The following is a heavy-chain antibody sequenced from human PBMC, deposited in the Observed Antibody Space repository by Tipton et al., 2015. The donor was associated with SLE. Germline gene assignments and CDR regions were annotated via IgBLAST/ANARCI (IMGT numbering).Heavy chain of an antibody. D-gene: IGHD1-20*01. J-gene: IGHJ4*02. CDR2: IYSATSI. CDR1: GFTVNGDY. Sequence: LRLSCAGSGFTVNGDYMTWVRQAPGKGLEWVSVIYSATSIYYADSVKGRFTISRDISKNTLYLQMNNLRAEDTAIYYCAIDNWKERAIDSWGQGTLVTVSS. V-gene: IGHV3-53*05. CDR3: AIDNWKERAIDS.